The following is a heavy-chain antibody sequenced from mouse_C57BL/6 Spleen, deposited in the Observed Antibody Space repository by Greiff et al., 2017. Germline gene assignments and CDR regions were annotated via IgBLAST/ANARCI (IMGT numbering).Heavy chain of an antibody. Sequence: EVKLMESGPGLVKPSQSLSLTCSVTGYSITSGYYWNWIRQFPGNKLEWMGYISYDGSNNYNPSLKNRISITRDTSKNQFFLKLNSVTTEDTATYYCARDGGLRHFDYWGQGTTLTVSS. V-gene: IGHV3-6*01. D-gene: IGHD2-4*01. CDR2: ISYDGSN. CDR1: GYSITSGYY. J-gene: IGHJ2*01. CDR3: ARDGGLRHFDY.